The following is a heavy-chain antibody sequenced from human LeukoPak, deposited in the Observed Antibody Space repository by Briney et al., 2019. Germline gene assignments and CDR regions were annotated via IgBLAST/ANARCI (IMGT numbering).Heavy chain of an antibody. V-gene: IGHV4-38-2*02. CDR3: ASNPSYYYDSSDVTEDRLDYFDY. CDR1: GYSISSGYY. D-gene: IGHD3-22*01. CDR2: IYHSGST. J-gene: IGHJ4*02. Sequence: SETLSLTCTVSGYSISSGYYWGWIRQTPGKGVEWIGGIYHSGSTYYNPSLKSRVTISVDTSKNQFSLKLSSVTAADTAVYYCASNPSYYYDSSDVTEDRLDYFDYWGQGTLVTVSS.